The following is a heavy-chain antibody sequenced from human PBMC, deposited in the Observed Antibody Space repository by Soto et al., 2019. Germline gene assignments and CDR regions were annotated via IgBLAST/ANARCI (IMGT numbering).Heavy chain of an antibody. J-gene: IGHJ4*02. CDR2: INHSGST. CDR1: GGSFSGYY. CDR3: AREGAYRAVRRIDY. D-gene: IGHD6-6*01. Sequence: QVQLQQWGAGLLKPSETLSLTCAVYGGSFSGYYWSWIRQPPGKGLGWVGEINHSGSTNYNPSLKSRVTISVDTSKNQFSLKLSSVTAADTAVYYCAREGAYRAVRRIDYWGQGTLVTVSS. V-gene: IGHV4-34*01.